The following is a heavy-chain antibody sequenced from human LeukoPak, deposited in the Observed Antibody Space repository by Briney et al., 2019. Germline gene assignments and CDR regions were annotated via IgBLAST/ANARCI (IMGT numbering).Heavy chain of an antibody. CDR2: ISAYSGNT. CDR3: ARARVGAPPRDAFDI. D-gene: IGHD3-3*01. CDR1: GYTFTSYG. V-gene: IGHV1-18*01. Sequence: EASVKVSCKASGYTFTSYGISWVRQAPGQGLEWMGWISAYSGNTNYAQKLQGRVTMTTDTSTSTAYMELRSLRSDDTAVYYCARARVGAPPRDAFDIWGQGTMVTVSS. J-gene: IGHJ3*02.